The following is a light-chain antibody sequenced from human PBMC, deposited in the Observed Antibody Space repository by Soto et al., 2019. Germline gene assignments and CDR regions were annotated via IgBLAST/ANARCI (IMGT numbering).Light chain of an antibody. J-gene: IGKJ5*01. CDR3: QQRSNWPLT. CDR2: DVS. Sequence: EIVLTQSPATLSLSPGERATLSCRASQSVSSFLAWYQQKPGQAPRLLIYDVSNRATGIPARFSGSGSGTDFTFTISSLEPEDFAVYYCQQRSNWPLTFGQGTRLDTK. V-gene: IGKV3-11*01. CDR1: QSVSSF.